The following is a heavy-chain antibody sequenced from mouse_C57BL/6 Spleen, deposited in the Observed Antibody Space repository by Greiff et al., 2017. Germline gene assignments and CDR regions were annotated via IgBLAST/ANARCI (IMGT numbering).Heavy chain of an antibody. Sequence: VQLQQSGAELVRPGASVKLSCTASGFNIKDDYMHWVKQRPEQGLEWIGWIDPENGDTEYASKFQGKANITADTSSNTAYLQLSSLTSEDTAVYYCTRDSKSFAYWGQGTLVTVSA. CDR3: TRDSKSFAY. J-gene: IGHJ3*01. D-gene: IGHD2-5*01. V-gene: IGHV14-4*01. CDR1: GFNIKDDY. CDR2: IDPENGDT.